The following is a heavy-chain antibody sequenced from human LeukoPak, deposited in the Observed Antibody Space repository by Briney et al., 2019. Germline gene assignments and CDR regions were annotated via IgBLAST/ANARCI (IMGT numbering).Heavy chain of an antibody. D-gene: IGHD3-22*01. V-gene: IGHV3-66*01. Sequence: GGSLRLSCAASGFTVSSNYMSWVRQAPGKGLEWVSVIYSGGSTYYADSVKGRFTISRDNSKNTLYPQMNSLRAEDTAVYYCARAVRRSGYYYTLGYWGQGTLVTVSS. CDR1: GFTVSSNY. J-gene: IGHJ4*02. CDR3: ARAVRRSGYYYTLGY. CDR2: IYSGGST.